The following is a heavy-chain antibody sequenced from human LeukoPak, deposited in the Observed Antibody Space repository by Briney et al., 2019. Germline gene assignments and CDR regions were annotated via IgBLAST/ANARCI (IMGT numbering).Heavy chain of an antibody. CDR1: GGTFSSYA. J-gene: IGHJ6*02. CDR3: ARDAADDSSGYYGYYGMDV. CDR2: IIPIFGTA. Sequence: GSSVKVSCKASGGTFSSYAISWVRQAPGQGLEWMRGIIPIFGTANYAQKFQGRVTITADESTSTAYMELSSLRSEDTAVYYCARDAADDSSGYYGYYGMDVWGQGTTVTVSS. D-gene: IGHD3-22*01. V-gene: IGHV1-69*01.